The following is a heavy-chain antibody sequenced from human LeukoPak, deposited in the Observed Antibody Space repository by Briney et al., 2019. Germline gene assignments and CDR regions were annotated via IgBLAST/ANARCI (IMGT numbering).Heavy chain of an antibody. J-gene: IGHJ4*02. CDR2: ISYDGSNK. V-gene: IGHV3-30-3*01. D-gene: IGHD6-19*01. CDR1: GFTFSSYA. CDR3: ARVQWQVPDY. Sequence: PGGSLRLSCAASGFTFSSYAMHWVRQAPGKGLEWVAVISYDGSNKYYADSVKGRFTISRDNSKNTLYLQMNSLRAEDTAVYYCARVQWQVPDYWGQGTLVTVSS.